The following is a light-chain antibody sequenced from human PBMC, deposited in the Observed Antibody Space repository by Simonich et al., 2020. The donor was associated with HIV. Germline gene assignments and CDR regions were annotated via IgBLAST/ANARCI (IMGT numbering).Light chain of an antibody. Sequence: DIQLTQSPSFLSASVGDRVPVTCRASQGISSFLAWYQQNPGKAPKLLIYAASTLQSGVPSRFSCSGSGTEFTLTISSLQPEDFATYYCQQLNSYPTFGGGTKVEIK. V-gene: IGKV1-9*01. CDR3: QQLNSYPT. CDR1: QGISSF. CDR2: AAS. J-gene: IGKJ4*01.